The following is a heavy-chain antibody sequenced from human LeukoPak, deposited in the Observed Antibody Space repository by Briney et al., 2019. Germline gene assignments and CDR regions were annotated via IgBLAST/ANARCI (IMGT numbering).Heavy chain of an antibody. CDR2: IYPGDSDT. CDR1: GSLFTSSW. CDR3: AKLPSSRYYHYFDY. V-gene: IGHV5-51*01. J-gene: IGHJ4*02. Sequence: GESLQISCKGSGSLFTSSWIGWVRQMPGKGLEWMGIIYPGDSDTRYSPSFQGQVTISADKSINTAYLQWSSLKASDTAMYYCAKLPSSRYYHYFDYWGQGTLVTVSS. D-gene: IGHD3-22*01.